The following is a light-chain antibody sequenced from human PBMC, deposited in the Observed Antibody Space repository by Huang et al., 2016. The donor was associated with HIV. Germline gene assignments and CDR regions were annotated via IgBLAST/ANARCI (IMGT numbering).Light chain of an antibody. V-gene: IGKV3-11*01. CDR3: QQRSNWPHT. CDR1: QSVNNS. J-gene: IGKJ2*01. Sequence: EIVLTQSPATLSLSPGERATLSCRASQSVNNSISWHQQKPGQAPRLLIYDASNRAAGIPARFSGSGSGTDFTLTISSLEPEDSAVYYCQQRSNWPHTFGQGTKLEIK. CDR2: DAS.